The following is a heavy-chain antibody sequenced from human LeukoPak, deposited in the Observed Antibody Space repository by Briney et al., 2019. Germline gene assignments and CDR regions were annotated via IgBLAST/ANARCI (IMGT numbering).Heavy chain of an antibody. CDR3: AKVPRQNGWFPLSDY. D-gene: IGHD6-19*01. Sequence: QPGGSLRLSCAVSGFTFSSYGMHWVRQAPGKGLEWVAVMSYDGGTKYYAESVKGRFTISRDNSKNTLYLQINSLRAEDTAVYYCAKVPRQNGWFPLSDYWGQGALVTVSS. J-gene: IGHJ4*02. CDR1: GFTFSSYG. V-gene: IGHV3-30*18. CDR2: MSYDGGTK.